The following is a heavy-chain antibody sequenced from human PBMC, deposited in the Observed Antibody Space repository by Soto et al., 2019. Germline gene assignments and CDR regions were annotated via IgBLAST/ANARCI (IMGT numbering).Heavy chain of an antibody. CDR3: AREAAIVTMVRGKYGMDV. Sequence: QVQLVESGGGVVQPGRSLRLSCAASGFTFSSYGMHWVRQAPGKGLEWVAVIWYDGSNKYYADSVKGRFTISRDNSKNTLYLQMNSLRAEDTAVYYCAREAAIVTMVRGKYGMDVWGQGTTVTVSS. D-gene: IGHD3-10*01. CDR1: GFTFSSYG. J-gene: IGHJ6*02. V-gene: IGHV3-33*01. CDR2: IWYDGSNK.